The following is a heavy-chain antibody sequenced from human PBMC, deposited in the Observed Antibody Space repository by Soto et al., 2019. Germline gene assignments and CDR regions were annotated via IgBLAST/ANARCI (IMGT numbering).Heavy chain of an antibody. CDR2: INHSGST. V-gene: IGHV4-34*01. Sequence: SLTCAVYGGSFSGYYWSWIRQPPGKGLEWIGEINHSGSTDYNPSLKSRVTISVDTSKNQFSLKLSSVTAADTAVYYCARVGVNSSGSYYYGMDVWGQGTTVTVSS. D-gene: IGHD6-19*01. CDR1: GGSFSGYY. J-gene: IGHJ6*02. CDR3: ARVGVNSSGSYYYGMDV.